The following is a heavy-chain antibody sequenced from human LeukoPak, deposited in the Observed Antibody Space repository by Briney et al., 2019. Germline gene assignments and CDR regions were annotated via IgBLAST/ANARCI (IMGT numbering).Heavy chain of an antibody. V-gene: IGHV4-59*01. CDR1: GGSISSYY. J-gene: IGHJ4*02. CDR3: ASHKSGSSSEFWNY. Sequence: SETLSLTCTVSGGSISSYYWSWIRQPPGKGLEWIGYIYYSGSTNYNPSLKSRVTISVDTSKNQFSLKLSSVTAADTAVYYCASHKSGSSSEFWNYWGQGTLVTVSS. D-gene: IGHD6-6*01. CDR2: IYYSGST.